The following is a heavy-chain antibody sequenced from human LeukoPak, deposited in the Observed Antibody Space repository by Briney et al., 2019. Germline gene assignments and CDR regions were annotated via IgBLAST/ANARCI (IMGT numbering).Heavy chain of an antibody. J-gene: IGHJ5*02. V-gene: IGHV4-30-2*01. CDR2: IYHSGST. Sequence: PSETLSLTCAVSGGSISSGGYSWSWIRQPPGKGLEWIGYIYHSGSTYYNPSLKSRVTISVDRSKNQFSLKLSSVTAADTAVYYCARGSVLRYFDLNWFDPWGQGTLVTVSS. D-gene: IGHD3-9*01. CDR1: GGSISSGGYS. CDR3: ARGSVLRYFDLNWFDP.